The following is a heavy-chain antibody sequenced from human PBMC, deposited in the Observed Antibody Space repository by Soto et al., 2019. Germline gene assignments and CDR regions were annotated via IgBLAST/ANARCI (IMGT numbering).Heavy chain of an antibody. Sequence: QVQLVQSGAEVKKPGSSVKVSCKASGGTFSSYTISWVRQAPGQGLEWMGRIIPILGIANYAQKFQGRVTVTTDKSTSTAYMERSSVSSEERAVYYCDPGRWEESRDGDRGWFDPWGQGTLVTVSS. CDR1: GGTFSSYT. V-gene: IGHV1-69*02. J-gene: IGHJ5*02. CDR3: DPGRWEESRDGDRGWFDP. D-gene: IGHD1-26*01. CDR2: IIPILGIA.